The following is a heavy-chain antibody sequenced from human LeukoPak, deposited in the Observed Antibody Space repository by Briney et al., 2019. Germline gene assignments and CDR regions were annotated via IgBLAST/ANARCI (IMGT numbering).Heavy chain of an antibody. V-gene: IGHV3-53*01. CDR2: IYGDGNT. D-gene: IGHD6-19*01. J-gene: IGHJ5*02. Sequence: PVGSLRLSCAVSGFTVSSIYMTWVRQAPGKGLEWVSSIYGDGNTYYADSVKGRFTLSRDSSRNTLYLQMNDLRVEDTAVYYCAGDTHSSSWYDHWGQGTLVTVSS. CDR3: AGDTHSSSWYDH. CDR1: GFTVSSIY.